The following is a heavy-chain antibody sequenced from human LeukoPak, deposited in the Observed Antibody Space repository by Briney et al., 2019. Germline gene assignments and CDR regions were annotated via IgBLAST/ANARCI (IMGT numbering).Heavy chain of an antibody. V-gene: IGHV3-30-3*01. CDR1: GFTFSSYA. D-gene: IGHD3-3*02. Sequence: QPGRSLRLSCAASGFTFSSYAMHWVRQAPGKGLEWVAVISYDGSNKYYADSVKGRFTISRDNSKNTLYLQMNSLRAEDTAVYYCAKGPWDIFDAFDIWGQGTMVTVSS. J-gene: IGHJ3*02. CDR3: AKGPWDIFDAFDI. CDR2: ISYDGSNK.